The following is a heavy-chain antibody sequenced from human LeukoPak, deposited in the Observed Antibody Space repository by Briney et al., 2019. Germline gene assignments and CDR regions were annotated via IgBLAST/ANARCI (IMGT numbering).Heavy chain of an antibody. J-gene: IGHJ4*02. CDR2: IRSKAYGGTT. CDR3: TRDHGNYYGSGSYSPPFDY. CDR1: GFTFGDYA. V-gene: IGHV3-49*03. D-gene: IGHD3-10*01. Sequence: GGSLRLSCTASGFTFGDYAMSWFRQAPGKGLEWVGFIRSKAYGGTTEYAASVKGRFTISRDDSKSIVYLQMNSLKTEDTAVYYCTRDHGNYYGSGSYSPPFDYGGQGTLVTVSS.